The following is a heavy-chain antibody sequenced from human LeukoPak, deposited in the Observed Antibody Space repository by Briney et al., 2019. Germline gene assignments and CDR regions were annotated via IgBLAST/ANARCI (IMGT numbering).Heavy chain of an antibody. D-gene: IGHD1-26*01. J-gene: IGHJ4*02. Sequence: PSQTLSPTCTVSGGSLSSHCWTWLRQPPGKGLEWIGYIYYSGSTNYNPSLKSRVTISIDTSKSQFSLKLNSVTAADTAVYYCAGYCGGYFGTFDYWGQGALVTVSS. V-gene: IGHV4-59*11. CDR2: IYYSGST. CDR3: AGYCGGYFGTFDY. CDR1: GGSLSSHC.